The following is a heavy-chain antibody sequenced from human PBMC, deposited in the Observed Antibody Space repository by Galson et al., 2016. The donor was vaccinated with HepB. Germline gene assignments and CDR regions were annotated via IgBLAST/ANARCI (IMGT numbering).Heavy chain of an antibody. D-gene: IGHD3-3*01. V-gene: IGHV1-69*13. Sequence: SVKVSCKASGGTFSSYGIVWVRQAPGQGLEWMGGISPIFGTTNYAQKFQGRVTITADESTTTAYMELSSLRSEDTAVYYCARNTIFGVSRGAWFDPWGQGTLVTGSS. CDR3: ARNTIFGVSRGAWFDP. CDR1: GGTFSSYG. CDR2: ISPIFGTT. J-gene: IGHJ5*02.